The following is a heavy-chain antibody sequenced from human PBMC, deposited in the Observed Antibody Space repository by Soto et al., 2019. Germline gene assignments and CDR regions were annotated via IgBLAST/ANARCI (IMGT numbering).Heavy chain of an antibody. CDR3: ARGGSLNWYFDL. V-gene: IGHV3-74*01. CDR1: GFTFSSYW. J-gene: IGHJ2*01. Sequence: EVPLVESGGGLVQPGGSLRLSCAASGFTFSSYWMHWVRQAPGKGLVWVSRINSDGSSTSYADSVKGRFTISRDNARNQPYLQMNSLRAEDTAVYYCARGGSLNWYFDLWGRGTLVTVSS. D-gene: IGHD1-26*01. CDR2: INSDGSST.